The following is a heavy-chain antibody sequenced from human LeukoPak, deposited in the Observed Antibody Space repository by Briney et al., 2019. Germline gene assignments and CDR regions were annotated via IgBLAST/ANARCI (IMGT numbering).Heavy chain of an antibody. V-gene: IGHV3-23*01. J-gene: IGHJ4*02. Sequence: GGSLRLSCAASGFTFSSYGMSWVRQAPGKGLEWVSAIRGSGGTTYYADSVKGRFTISRDNSRTTLYLLMNSLRAEDTAVYYCAKDAAANVDYPYYFDCWGQGALVTVSS. D-gene: IGHD4-11*01. CDR1: GFTFSSYG. CDR2: IRGSGGTT. CDR3: AKDAAANVDYPYYFDC.